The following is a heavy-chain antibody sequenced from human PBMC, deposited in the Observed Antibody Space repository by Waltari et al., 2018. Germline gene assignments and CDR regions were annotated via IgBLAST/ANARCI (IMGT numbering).Heavy chain of an antibody. CDR2: IFGSGRFT. Sequence: QVKLVEFGGGLVKPGGSLRLSCAASGFSFVAHHLYWIRQAPGKGLEWVAFIFGSGRFTKYVESVRGRFTISRDNAKKTLYLQMNSLRADDTAVYYCARDATAARLGAMGVWGQGTTVIVSS. J-gene: IGHJ6*01. V-gene: IGHV3-11*06. D-gene: IGHD4-17*01. CDR3: ARDATAARLGAMGV. CDR1: GFSFVAHH.